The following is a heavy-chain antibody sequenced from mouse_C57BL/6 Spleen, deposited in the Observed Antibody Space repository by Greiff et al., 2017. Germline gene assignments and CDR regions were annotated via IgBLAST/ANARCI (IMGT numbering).Heavy chain of an antibody. J-gene: IGHJ3*01. D-gene: IGHD3-1*01. CDR2: IYPGDGDT. CDR3: ARSGDGAWFAD. Sequence: QVQLQQSGAELVKPGASVKISCKASGYAFSSYWMNWVKQRPGKGLEWIGQIYPGDGDTNYNGKFKGKATLTAGKSSSTAYMQLSSLTSEDSAVYFCARSGDGAWFADWGQGTLVTVSA. CDR1: GYAFSSYW. V-gene: IGHV1-80*01.